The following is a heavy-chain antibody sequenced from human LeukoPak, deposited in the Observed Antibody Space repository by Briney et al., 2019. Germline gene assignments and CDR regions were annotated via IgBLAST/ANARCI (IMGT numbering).Heavy chain of an antibody. V-gene: IGHV3-23*01. CDR3: AKESIAAAGTQGWYNWFDP. D-gene: IGHD6-13*01. Sequence: GGSLRLSCAASGFTFSSYAMSWVRQAPGKGLEWVSAISGSGGSTYYADSVKGRFTISRDNSKNTLYLQMNSLRAEDTAVYYCAKESIAAAGTQGWYNWFDPWGQGTLVTVST. CDR1: GFTFSSYA. J-gene: IGHJ5*02. CDR2: ISGSGGST.